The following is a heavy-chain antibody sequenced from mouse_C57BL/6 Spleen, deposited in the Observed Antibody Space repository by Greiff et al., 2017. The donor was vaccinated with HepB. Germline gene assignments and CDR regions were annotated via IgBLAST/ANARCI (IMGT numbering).Heavy chain of an antibody. CDR2: IWRGGST. D-gene: IGHD2-14*01. V-gene: IGHV2-5*01. J-gene: IGHJ4*01. CDR3: AKGKSYYRSVYYAMDY. CDR1: GFSLTSYG. Sequence: QVQLKQSGPGLVQPSQSLSITCTVSGFSLTSYGVHWVRQSPGKGLEWLGVIWRGGSTDYNAAFMSRLSITKDNSNSQVFFKMNSLQADDTAIYYCAKGKSYYRSVYYAMDYWGQGTSVTVSS.